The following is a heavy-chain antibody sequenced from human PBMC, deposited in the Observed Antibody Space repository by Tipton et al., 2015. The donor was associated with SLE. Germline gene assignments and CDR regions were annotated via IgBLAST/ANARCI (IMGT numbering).Heavy chain of an antibody. Sequence: TLSLTCTVSGGSISSGGYYWSWIRQPPGKGLEWIGYIYYSGSTNYNPSLKSRVTISVDTSKNQFSLKLSSVTAADTAVYYCARDGRTAAFDIWGQGTMVTVSS. CDR2: IYYSGST. J-gene: IGHJ3*02. CDR1: GGSISSGGYY. CDR3: ARDGRTAAFDI. V-gene: IGHV4-61*08.